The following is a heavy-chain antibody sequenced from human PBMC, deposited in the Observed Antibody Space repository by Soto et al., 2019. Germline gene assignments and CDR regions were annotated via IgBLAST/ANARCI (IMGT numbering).Heavy chain of an antibody. CDR3: AKALQEYQLPEYNWFDP. D-gene: IGHD2-2*01. CDR2: ISGSGGST. CDR1: GFTFSSYA. V-gene: IGHV3-23*01. J-gene: IGHJ5*02. Sequence: EVQLLESGGGLVQPGGSLRLSCAASGFTFSSYAMSWVRQAPGKGLEWVSAISGSGGSTYYADSVKGRFTISRDNSKNTLYLQMNSLRAEDTAVYYCAKALQEYQLPEYNWFDPWGQGTLVTVSS.